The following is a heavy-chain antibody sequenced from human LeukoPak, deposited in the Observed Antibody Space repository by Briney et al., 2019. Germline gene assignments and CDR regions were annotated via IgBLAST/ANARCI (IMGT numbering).Heavy chain of an antibody. J-gene: IGHJ4*02. CDR1: GDSINDYC. CDR3: ARHHIAITRDY. CDR2: IYYSGRN. D-gene: IGHD5-24*01. Sequence: SETLSLTCTVSGDSINDYCRSWVRQPPGKGLEWMGCIYYSGRNTYNPPLKSRVPISVDTSTKHFSLKLSFVPAADPASFYYARHHIAITRDYWGQGTLVTVSS. V-gene: IGHV4-59*12.